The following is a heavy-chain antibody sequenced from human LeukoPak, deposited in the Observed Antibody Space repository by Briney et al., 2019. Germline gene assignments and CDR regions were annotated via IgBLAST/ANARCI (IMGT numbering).Heavy chain of an antibody. CDR3: ARIPLGYSGAYYFDY. D-gene: IGHD5-12*01. J-gene: IGHJ4*02. Sequence: SETLSLTCTVSRGSISGSIRIYYWSWLRQPPGKGLEWIGYISSSGSVNDNPSLRSRVTISVDTSKNQFFLNLSSVSAADTAVYYCARIPLGYSGAYYFDYWGQGTLVTVSP. V-gene: IGHV4-4*09. CDR1: RGSISGSIRIYY. CDR2: ISSSGSV.